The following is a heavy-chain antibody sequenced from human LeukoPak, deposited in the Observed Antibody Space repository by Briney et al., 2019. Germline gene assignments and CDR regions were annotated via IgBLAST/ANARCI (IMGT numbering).Heavy chain of an antibody. CDR3: VKGRSGSSYSPSDS. V-gene: IGHV3-30*18. J-gene: IGHJ4*02. CDR1: GFTLTSYG. Sequence: GTSLRLSCAASGFTLTSYGMHWVRQAPGKGLEWVAVISYEKNEEFYADSVKGRSTISRDSSKNTLYLQMNSLRPEGTAVYYCVKGRSGSSYSPSDSWGQGTLVTVSS. D-gene: IGHD2-15*01. CDR2: ISYEKNEE.